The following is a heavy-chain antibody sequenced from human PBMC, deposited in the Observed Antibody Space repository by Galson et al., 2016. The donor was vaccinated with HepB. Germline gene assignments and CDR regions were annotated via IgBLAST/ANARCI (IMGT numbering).Heavy chain of an antibody. D-gene: IGHD3-10*01. J-gene: IGHJ6*02. CDR2: IGVEKSQV. Sequence: SLRLSCAASGFIFNVFVMNWVRQVPGRGLEWVSSIGVEKSQVYYGDSVRGRFTISRDDGTVSVSLQMNSLRVEDTGVYYCARGPGSYYRGREYYYGMDVWGQGTTVTVSS. V-gene: IGHV3-21*06. CDR1: GFIFNVFV. CDR3: ARGPGSYYRGREYYYGMDV.